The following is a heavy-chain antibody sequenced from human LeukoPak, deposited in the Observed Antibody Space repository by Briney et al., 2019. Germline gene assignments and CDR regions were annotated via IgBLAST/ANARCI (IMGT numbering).Heavy chain of an antibody. V-gene: IGHV4-59*08. J-gene: IGHJ3*02. CDR1: GGSISSYY. D-gene: IGHD5-24*01. Sequence: SETLSLTCTVSGGSISSYYWSWIRQPPGKGLEWIGYIYYSGSTNCNPSLKSRVTISVDTSKNQFSLKLSSVTAADTAVYYCAXXXXXXLQKSRPVDAFDIWGQGTMVTVSS. CDR3: AXXXXXXLQKSRPVDAFDI. CDR2: IYYSGST.